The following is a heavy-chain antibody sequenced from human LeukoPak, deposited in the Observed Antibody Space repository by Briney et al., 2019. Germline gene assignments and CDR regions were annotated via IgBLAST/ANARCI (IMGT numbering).Heavy chain of an antibody. Sequence: SETLSLTCTVSGGSISSFYWSWIRQPPGKGLEWIGYIYYSGSTNYNPSLKSRVTISVDTSKNQFSLKLSSVTAADTAEYYCASEPDASGTFYYWGQGTLVTVSA. CDR2: IYYSGST. J-gene: IGHJ4*02. D-gene: IGHD3-10*01. CDR3: ASEPDASGTFYY. CDR1: GGSISSFY. V-gene: IGHV4-59*01.